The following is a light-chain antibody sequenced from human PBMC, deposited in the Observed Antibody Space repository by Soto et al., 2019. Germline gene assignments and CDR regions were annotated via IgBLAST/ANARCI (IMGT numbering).Light chain of an antibody. J-gene: IGKJ3*01. CDR3: QQYNNWVFT. CDR1: QSVSSN. CDR2: GAS. Sequence: EIVMTQSPATLSVSPGERATLSCRASQSVSSNLAWYQQKPGQAPRLLIYGASTRATGIPARFSGSGSGTEFTLTISSLQSEDFAVYYCQQYNNWVFTFGPGTKVISN. V-gene: IGKV3-15*01.